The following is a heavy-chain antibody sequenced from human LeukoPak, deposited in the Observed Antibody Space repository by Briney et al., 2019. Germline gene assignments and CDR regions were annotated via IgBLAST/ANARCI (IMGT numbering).Heavy chain of an antibody. J-gene: IGHJ6*02. D-gene: IGHD5-24*01. Sequence: GGSLRLSCSASGFTFSSYAMHWVRQAPGKGLEYVSAISSNGGSTYYADSVKGRFTISRDNSKNTLYLQMSSLRAEDTAVYYCVLDGYNYLVYYYYYGMDVWGQGTTVTVSS. CDR2: ISSNGGST. CDR3: VLDGYNYLVYYYYYGMDV. V-gene: IGHV3-64D*06. CDR1: GFTFSSYA.